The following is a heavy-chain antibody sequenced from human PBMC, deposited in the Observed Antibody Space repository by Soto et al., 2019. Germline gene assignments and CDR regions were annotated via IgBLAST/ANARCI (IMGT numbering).Heavy chain of an antibody. D-gene: IGHD2-15*01. Sequence: GASVKVSCKASGGTFSSYAISWVRQAPGQGLEWMEGIIPIFGTANYAQKFQGRVTITADESTSTAYMELSSLRSEDTAVYYCARDCSGGSCSNDYWGQGTLVTVS. J-gene: IGHJ4*02. CDR1: GGTFSSYA. CDR3: ARDCSGGSCSNDY. CDR2: IIPIFGTA. V-gene: IGHV1-69*13.